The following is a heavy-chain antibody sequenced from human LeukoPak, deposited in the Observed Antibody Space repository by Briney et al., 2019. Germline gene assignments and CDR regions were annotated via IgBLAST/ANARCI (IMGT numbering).Heavy chain of an antibody. J-gene: IGHJ6*02. CDR3: AREGSTQWLVPDYCYGMDV. Sequence: GASVKVSCKASGYTFTGYYMHWVQQAPGQGLEWMGWINPNSGGTNYAQKFQGWVTMTRDTSISTAYMELSRLRSDDTAVYYCAREGSTQWLVPDYCYGMDVWGQGTTVTVSS. CDR1: GYTFTGYY. D-gene: IGHD6-19*01. V-gene: IGHV1-2*04. CDR2: INPNSGGT.